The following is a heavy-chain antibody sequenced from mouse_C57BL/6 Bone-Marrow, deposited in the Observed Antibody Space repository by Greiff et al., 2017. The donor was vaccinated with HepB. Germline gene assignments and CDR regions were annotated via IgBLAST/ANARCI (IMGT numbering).Heavy chain of an antibody. CDR2: IYPRSGNT. CDR3: ARNDYCGSSSAY. Sequence: QVQLKESGAELARPGASVKLSCKASGYTFTSYGISWVKQRTGQGLEWIGEIYPRSGNTYYNEKFKGKATLTADKSSSTAYMELRSLTSEDSAVYFCARNDYCGSSSAYWGQGTLVTVSA. V-gene: IGHV1-81*01. J-gene: IGHJ3*01. D-gene: IGHD1-1*01. CDR1: GYTFTSYG.